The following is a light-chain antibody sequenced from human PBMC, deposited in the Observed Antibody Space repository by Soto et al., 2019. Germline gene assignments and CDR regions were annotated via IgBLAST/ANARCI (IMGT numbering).Light chain of an antibody. CDR3: MQGTHWTWT. Sequence: DVVMTQSPLSLPVTLGQPASISCRSSQSLVYSDGNTYLNWFQQRPGQSPRRLIYKVSNRDSGVPDRFSGRGSGTDFTLKISRVEAEDVGVYSCMQGTHWTWTFGQGTKVEIK. J-gene: IGKJ1*01. CDR1: QSLVYSDGNTY. CDR2: KVS. V-gene: IGKV2-30*01.